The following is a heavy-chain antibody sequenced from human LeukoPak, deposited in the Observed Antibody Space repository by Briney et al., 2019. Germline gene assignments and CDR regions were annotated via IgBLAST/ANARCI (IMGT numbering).Heavy chain of an antibody. CDR1: GFTFSSYG. D-gene: IGHD3-3*01. J-gene: IGHJ3*02. Sequence: PGRSLRLSCAASGFTFSSYGMHWVRQAPGKGLEWVAFIRYDGSNKYCADSVKGRFTTSRDNSKNTLYLQMNSLRAEDTAVYYCAKDSGDFWSGYYTGIDAFDIWGQGTMVTVSS. CDR2: IRYDGSNK. CDR3: AKDSGDFWSGYYTGIDAFDI. V-gene: IGHV3-30*02.